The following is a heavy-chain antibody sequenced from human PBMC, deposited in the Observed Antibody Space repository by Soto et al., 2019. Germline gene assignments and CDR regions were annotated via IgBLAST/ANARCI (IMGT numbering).Heavy chain of an antibody. D-gene: IGHD3-16*01. J-gene: IGHJ6*02. Sequence: QVQLVESGGGLVKPGGSLRLACTASGFMFSDHYMTWIRQAPGKGLERVAYISNSGHSLFYADSVKGRFTISRDNAKNTLYLEMNSLRVEDTAVYYCARGWGRWTLGVYSSYHAMDVWGQGTTVTVSS. CDR2: ISNSGHSL. CDR3: ARGWGRWTLGVYSSYHAMDV. CDR1: GFMFSDHY. V-gene: IGHV3-11*01.